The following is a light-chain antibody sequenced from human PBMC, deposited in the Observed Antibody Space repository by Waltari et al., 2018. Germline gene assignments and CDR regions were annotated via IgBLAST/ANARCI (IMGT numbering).Light chain of an antibody. CDR2: VAS. Sequence: CRASQGISGALAWYQQKPGKAPNLLIYVASSLQSAVSSRFSASGSATDFTLTISSLLPEDFATYYCQQVHSFPLTFGGGTKVEIK. V-gene: IGKV1-13*02. J-gene: IGKJ4*01. CDR3: QQVHSFPLT. CDR1: QGISGA.